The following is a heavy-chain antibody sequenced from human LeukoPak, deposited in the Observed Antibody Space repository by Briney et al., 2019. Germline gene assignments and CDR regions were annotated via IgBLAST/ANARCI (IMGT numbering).Heavy chain of an antibody. Sequence: SQTLSLTCALSGDSVSSNSAAWHWLRQSPSRGLEWLGRTYYRSKWYNDYAVSVKSRITINPDTSKNQFSLQLNSVTPEDTAVYYCARVMLGATAVAGAFDIWGQGTRVTVSS. D-gene: IGHD1-26*01. CDR2: TYYRSKWYN. CDR3: ARVMLGATAVAGAFDI. J-gene: IGHJ3*02. CDR1: GDSVSSNSAA. V-gene: IGHV6-1*01.